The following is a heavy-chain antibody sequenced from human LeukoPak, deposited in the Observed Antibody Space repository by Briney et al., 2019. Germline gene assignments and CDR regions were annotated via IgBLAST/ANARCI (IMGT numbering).Heavy chain of an antibody. CDR3: ARIPLGYCSGGSCYGEYFQH. J-gene: IGHJ1*01. Sequence: ASVKVSCKASGYTFTSYGISWVRQAPGQGLEWMGWISAYNGNTNYAQKLQGGVTMTTDTSTSTAYMELRSLRSDDTAVYYCARIPLGYCSGGSCYGEYFQHWGQGTLVTVSS. D-gene: IGHD2-15*01. CDR2: ISAYNGNT. V-gene: IGHV1-18*01. CDR1: GYTFTSYG.